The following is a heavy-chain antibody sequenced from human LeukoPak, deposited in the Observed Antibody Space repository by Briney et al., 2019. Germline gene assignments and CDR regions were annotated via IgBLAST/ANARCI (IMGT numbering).Heavy chain of an antibody. D-gene: IGHD1-26*01. Sequence: PGGSLRLSRAASGFIFSSYSMSWVRQAPGKGLEWVTVISFDGGNKYYADSVKGRFTISRDNSKNTLYLQMSSLRAEDTAVYYCVKRYSGSYYGIDYWGQGTLVTVSS. V-gene: IGHV3-30-3*02. CDR3: VKRYSGSYYGIDY. CDR1: GFIFSSYS. J-gene: IGHJ4*02. CDR2: ISFDGGNK.